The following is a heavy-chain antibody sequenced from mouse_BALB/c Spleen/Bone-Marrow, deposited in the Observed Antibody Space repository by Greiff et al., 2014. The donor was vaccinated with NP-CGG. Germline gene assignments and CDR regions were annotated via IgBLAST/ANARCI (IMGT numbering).Heavy chain of an antibody. CDR1: GFNIKDTF. CDR3: TKPSCYYGSSYWYFDV. V-gene: IGHV14-3*02. Sequence: VQLQQSGAELVKPGASAKLSCTASGFNIKDTFMHWVKQRPGQGLEWIGRIDPANGDTKYDPKFQGKATITADTSSNTAYLQLSSLTSEDTAVYYCTKPSCYYGSSYWYFDVWGAGTTVTVSS. D-gene: IGHD1-1*01. J-gene: IGHJ1*01. CDR2: IDPANGDT.